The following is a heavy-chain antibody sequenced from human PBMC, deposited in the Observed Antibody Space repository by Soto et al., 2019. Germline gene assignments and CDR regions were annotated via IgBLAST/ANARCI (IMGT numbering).Heavy chain of an antibody. D-gene: IGHD2-8*01. V-gene: IGHV4-39*01. CDR1: GGSISSSSYY. CDR3: ARQGIVLMVYANWFDP. Sequence: SETLSLTCTVSGGSISSSSYYWGWIRQPPGKGLGWIGSIYYSGSTYYNPSLKSQVTISVDTSKNQFSLKLSSVTAADTAVYYCARQGIVLMVYANWFDPWGQGTLVTVSS. J-gene: IGHJ5*02. CDR2: IYYSGST.